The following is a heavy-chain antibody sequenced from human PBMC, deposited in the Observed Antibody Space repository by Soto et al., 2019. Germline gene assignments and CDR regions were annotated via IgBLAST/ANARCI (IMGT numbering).Heavy chain of an antibody. CDR2: IYHSAST. CDR3: ARNRAKRRYDFLCCYFPLYYSYGMDV. CDR1: GCYIWSYC. Sequence: LSLTCTAPGCYIWSYCWSWIRQPAGKGLEWIGRIYHSASTNYNPSLKSRVTMTVDTYKNQFSLKLSSVTAADTAVYNCARNRAKRRYDFLCCYFPLYYSYGMDVWGQGTTVTVSS. D-gene: IGHD3-3*01. V-gene: IGHV4-4*07. J-gene: IGHJ6*02.